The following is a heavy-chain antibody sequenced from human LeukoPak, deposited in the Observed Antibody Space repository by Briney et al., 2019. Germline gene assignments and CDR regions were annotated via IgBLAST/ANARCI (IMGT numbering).Heavy chain of an antibody. D-gene: IGHD2-8*01. V-gene: IGHV4-4*07. CDR1: GGSISSYY. Sequence: SETLSLTCTVSGGSISSYYWSWIRQAAGKGLEWIGRIHTSGRTDYNPSLRSRVTMSLDTSRNQFSLKLSSVTAADTAFYYCARDLIIPPYNWFDPWGQGTLVTVSS. J-gene: IGHJ5*02. CDR3: ARDLIIPPYNWFDP. CDR2: IHTSGRT.